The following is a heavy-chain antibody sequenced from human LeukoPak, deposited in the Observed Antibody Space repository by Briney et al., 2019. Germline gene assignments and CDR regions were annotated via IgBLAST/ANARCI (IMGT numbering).Heavy chain of an antibody. J-gene: IGHJ6*02. CDR1: GGSVSSGSYY. D-gene: IGHD2-2*01. CDR2: IYYSGST. Sequence: NPSETLSLTCTVSGGSVSSGSYYWSWIRQHPGKGLEWIGYIYYSGSTYYNPSLKSRVTISVDTSKNQFSLKLSSVTAADTAVYYCARSYCSSTSCYGGYYYYGMDVWGQGTTVTVSS. V-gene: IGHV4-31*03. CDR3: ARSYCSSTSCYGGYYYYGMDV.